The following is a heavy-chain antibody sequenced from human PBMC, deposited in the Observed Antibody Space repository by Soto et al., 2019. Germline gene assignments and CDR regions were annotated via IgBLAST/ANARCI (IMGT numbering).Heavy chain of an antibody. Sequence: SLRLSCAASGFTFSSYAIHWVRQAPGKGLEWVAVISYDGSNKYYADSVKGRFTISRDNSKNTLYLQMNSLRAEDTAVYYCAKGGRIGSSGYFYFDYWGQGTPVTVSS. CDR3: AKGGRIGSSGYFYFDY. D-gene: IGHD3-22*01. V-gene: IGHV3-30*18. J-gene: IGHJ4*02. CDR2: ISYDGSNK. CDR1: GFTFSSYA.